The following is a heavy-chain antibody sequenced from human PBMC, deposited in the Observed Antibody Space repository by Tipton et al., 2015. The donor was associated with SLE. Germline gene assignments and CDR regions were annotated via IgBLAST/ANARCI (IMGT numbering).Heavy chain of an antibody. CDR2: IYYSGST. D-gene: IGHD7-27*01. J-gene: IGHJ4*02. V-gene: IGHV4-59*08. Sequence: TLSLTCTVSSGSITGYYWSWIRQPPGKGLEWIGYIYYSGSTNYNPSLKSRVTISVDTSKNQFSLKLSSVTATDTAVYYCARRQTDPLGFDYWGQGTLVTVSS. CDR1: SGSITGYY. CDR3: ARRQTDPLGFDY.